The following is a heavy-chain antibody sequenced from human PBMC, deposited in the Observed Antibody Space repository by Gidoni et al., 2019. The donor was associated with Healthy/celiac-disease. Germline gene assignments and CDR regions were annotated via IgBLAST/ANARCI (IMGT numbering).Heavy chain of an antibody. CDR3: ARARYVYGGNSEYYYGMDV. V-gene: IGHV4-39*07. D-gene: IGHD5-12*01. CDR1: GGSISSRSYY. Sequence: QLQLQESGPGLVKPSETLSLTCTVSGGSISSRSYYWGWIRQPPGKGLEWIGSIYYSGSTYYNPSLKSRVTISVDTSKNQFSLKLSSVTAADTAVYYCARARYVYGGNSEYYYGMDVWGQGTTVTVSS. J-gene: IGHJ6*02. CDR2: IYYSGST.